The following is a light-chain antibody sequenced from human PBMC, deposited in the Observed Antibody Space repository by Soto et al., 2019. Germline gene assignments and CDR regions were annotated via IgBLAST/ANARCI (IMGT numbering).Light chain of an antibody. J-gene: IGKJ5*01. Sequence: EIVLTQSPATLSLSPGERATLFCRASQSVNSYLAWYQQKPGQAPRLLIYDASNRATGIPARFSGSGSGTDFTLTISSLEPEDFAVYYCQQRSNWRITFGQGTRLEI. CDR1: QSVNSY. V-gene: IGKV3-11*01. CDR2: DAS. CDR3: QQRSNWRIT.